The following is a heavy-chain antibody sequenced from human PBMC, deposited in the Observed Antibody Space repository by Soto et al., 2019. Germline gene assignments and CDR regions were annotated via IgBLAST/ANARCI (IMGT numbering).Heavy chain of an antibody. CDR1: GYTFTSYX. CDR3: ARGRYCSGGSCYSGGYYYYGMDV. D-gene: IGHD2-15*01. J-gene: IGHJ6*02. CDR2: MNPNSGNT. Sequence: ASVKVSCKASGYTFTSYXINGVGKSNGQGVEGMGWMNPNSGNTGYAQKCQGRVTMTRNTSISTAYMELSSLRSEDTAVYYCARGRYCSGGSCYSGGYYYYGMDVWGQGTTVTVSS. V-gene: IGHV1-8*01.